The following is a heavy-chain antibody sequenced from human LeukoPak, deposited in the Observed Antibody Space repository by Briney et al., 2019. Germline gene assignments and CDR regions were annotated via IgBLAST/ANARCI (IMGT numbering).Heavy chain of an antibody. CDR2: IYYSGST. CDR3: ARGAQWFDH. CDR1: GGSISNYY. V-gene: IGHV4-59*08. J-gene: IGHJ5*02. Sequence: PSETLSLTCTASGGSISNYYWSWIRQPPGKGLEWMGDIYYSGSTNYHPSLKSRVTISVDTSNNHSSLKLSSVPAADTPVSYCARGAQWFDHWGQGTLVTVSS.